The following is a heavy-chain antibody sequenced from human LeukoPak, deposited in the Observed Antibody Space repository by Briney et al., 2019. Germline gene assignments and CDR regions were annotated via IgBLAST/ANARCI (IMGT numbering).Heavy chain of an antibody. CDR3: AKSLCSGGSCYHTPPYYYYMDV. Sequence: PGGSLRLSCAASGFTFSSYAMSWVRQAPGKGLEWVSAVSGSGGSTYYADSVKGRFTISRDNSKNTLYLQMNSLRAEDTAVYYCAKSLCSGGSCYHTPPYYYYMDVWGKGTTVTVSS. J-gene: IGHJ6*03. D-gene: IGHD2-15*01. CDR1: GFTFSSYA. V-gene: IGHV3-23*01. CDR2: VSGSGGST.